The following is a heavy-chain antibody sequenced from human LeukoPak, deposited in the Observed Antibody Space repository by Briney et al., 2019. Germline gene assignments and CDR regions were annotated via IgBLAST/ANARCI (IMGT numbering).Heavy chain of an antibody. V-gene: IGHV3-23*01. CDR3: VKHVGSRWSNNRFDP. D-gene: IGHD6-13*01. J-gene: IGHJ5*02. Sequence: GGSLRLSCAASGFTFSSYTINWVRQAPGKGLEWVSAVSRFGGTTYYADSAKGRFTISRDNSNNTVYLQMNSLRVGDTALYYCVKHVGSRWSNNRFDPWGQGTLVTVS. CDR1: GFTFSSYT. CDR2: VSRFGGTT.